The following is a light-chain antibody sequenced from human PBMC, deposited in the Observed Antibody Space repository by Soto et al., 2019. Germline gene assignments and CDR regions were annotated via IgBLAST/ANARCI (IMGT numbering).Light chain of an antibody. V-gene: IGLV2-14*01. Sequence: QSALTQPASVSESPGQSITISCTGTSSDVGGYNYVSWYQQHPGKAHKLMIYDVSNRPSGVSNRFSGSKSGNTASLTISGLQAENEAEYYYSSYTSRSHLLYVFGTGTKLTVL. CDR1: SSDVGGYNY. CDR3: SSYTSRSHLLYV. J-gene: IGLJ1*01. CDR2: DVS.